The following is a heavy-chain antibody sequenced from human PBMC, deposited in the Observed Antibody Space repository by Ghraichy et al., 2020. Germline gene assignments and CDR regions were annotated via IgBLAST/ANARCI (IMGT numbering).Heavy chain of an antibody. CDR1: GGSISSGCYS. Sequence: SQTLSLTCAVSGGSISSGCYSWSWIRQPPGKGLEWIGYIYYSGSTYYNPSLKSRVTISVDTSKNQFSLKLSSVTAADTAVYYCARGYNVLRYFDWLPPQGYYGMDVWGQGTTVTVSS. CDR3: ARGYNVLRYFDWLPPQGYYGMDV. D-gene: IGHD3-9*01. V-gene: IGHV4-30-4*07. J-gene: IGHJ6*02. CDR2: IYYSGST.